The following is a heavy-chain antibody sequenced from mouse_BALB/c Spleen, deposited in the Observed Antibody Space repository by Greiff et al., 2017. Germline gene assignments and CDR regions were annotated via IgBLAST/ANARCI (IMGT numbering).Heavy chain of an antibody. J-gene: IGHJ3*01. CDR1: GYTFTDYN. CDR2: IYPYNGGT. Sequence: VQLQQSGPELVKPGASVKISCKASGYTFTDYNMHWVKQSHGKSLEWIGYIYPYNGGTGYNQKFKSKATLTVDNSSSTAYMELRSLTSEDSAVYYCALYYDSLAYWGQGTLVTVSA. D-gene: IGHD2-4*01. CDR3: ALYYDSLAY. V-gene: IGHV1S29*02.